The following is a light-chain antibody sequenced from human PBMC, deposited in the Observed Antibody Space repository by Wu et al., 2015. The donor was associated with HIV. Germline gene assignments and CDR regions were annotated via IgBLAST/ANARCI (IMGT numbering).Light chain of an antibody. CDR3: LHYNNWPPSFS. J-gene: IGKJ2*03. CDR2: AAS. Sequence: EIWMTQSPTNMSVSPGQRAALSCSASSSITTNLAWYQHKPGQSPRLLIFAASARATGVPARFIGSGSGTEFRLTITNFQSEDVAVYFCLHYNNWPPSFSFGQGTKL. V-gene: IGKV3-15*01. CDR1: SSITTN.